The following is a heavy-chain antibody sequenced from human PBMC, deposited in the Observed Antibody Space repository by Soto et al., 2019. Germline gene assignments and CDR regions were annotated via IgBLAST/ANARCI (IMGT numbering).Heavy chain of an antibody. CDR2: MYWKDGNT. CDR3: AIRASYYDSSGYFDY. D-gene: IGHD3-22*01. J-gene: IGHJ4*02. Sequence: PAASVKVSCAASGFTIDNYGMSWVRQVPGKGLEWVSGMYWKDGNTRYADSVKGRFTISRDNAKNTLYLQMNSLRAEDTAVYYCAIRASYYDSSGYFDYWGQGTLVTVSS. CDR1: GFTIDNYG. V-gene: IGHV3-20*04.